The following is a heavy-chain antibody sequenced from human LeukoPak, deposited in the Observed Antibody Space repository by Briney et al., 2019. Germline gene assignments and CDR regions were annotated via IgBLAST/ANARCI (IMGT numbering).Heavy chain of an antibody. J-gene: IGHJ4*02. CDR2: LSGAGLRT. CDR3: AKDRYGDYEYYFDY. D-gene: IGHD5-12*01. Sequence: GGSLRLSCAASGFTFKSFAMIWVRQAPGKGLEWVSSLSGAGLRTYYADSVKGRFTISRDNSKNTLYSHMNSLTGDDTAVYYCAKDRYGDYEYYFDYWGQGTLVTVSS. CDR1: GFTFKSFA. V-gene: IGHV3-23*01.